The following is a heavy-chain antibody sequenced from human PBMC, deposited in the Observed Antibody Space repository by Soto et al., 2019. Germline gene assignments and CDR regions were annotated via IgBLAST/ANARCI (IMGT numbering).Heavy chain of an antibody. J-gene: IGHJ4*02. CDR1: GFTFSSYA. V-gene: IGHV3-23*01. CDR2: ISGSGGST. D-gene: IGHD6-13*01. Sequence: LRLSCAASGFTFSSYAMSWVRQAPGKGLEWVSAISGSGGSTYYADSVKGRFTISRDNSQNTLYMQMNSLRAEDTAVYYCAKGYSSSWYSIFDYWGQGTLVTVSS. CDR3: AKGYSSSWYSIFDY.